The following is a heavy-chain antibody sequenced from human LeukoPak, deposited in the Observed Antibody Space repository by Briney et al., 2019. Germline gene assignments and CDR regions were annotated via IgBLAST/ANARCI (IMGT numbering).Heavy chain of an antibody. CDR3: AREDGGNSDY. CDR1: GFTFSSYS. J-gene: IGHJ4*02. V-gene: IGHV3-48*01. CDR2: ISSSSSTI. Sequence: GSLRLSCAASGFTFSSYSMNWVRQAPGKGLEWVSYISSSSSTIYYADSVKGRFTISRDNAKKSLYLQMNSLGVEDTAVYYCAREDGGNSDYWGQGTLVTVSS. D-gene: IGHD4-23*01.